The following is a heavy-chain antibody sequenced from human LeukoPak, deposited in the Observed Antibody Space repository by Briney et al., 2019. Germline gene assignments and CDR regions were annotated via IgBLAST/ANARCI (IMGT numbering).Heavy chain of an antibody. CDR3: ARELQISLSVEVGYYYYYYMDV. Sequence: SVKVSCKASGGTFSSYAISWVRQAPGQGLEWMGRIIPIFGTANYAQKFQGRVAITTDESTSTAYMELSSLRSEDTAVYYCARELQISLSVEVGYYYYYYMDVWGKGTTVTVSS. V-gene: IGHV1-69*05. D-gene: IGHD4-11*01. J-gene: IGHJ6*03. CDR1: GGTFSSYA. CDR2: IIPIFGTA.